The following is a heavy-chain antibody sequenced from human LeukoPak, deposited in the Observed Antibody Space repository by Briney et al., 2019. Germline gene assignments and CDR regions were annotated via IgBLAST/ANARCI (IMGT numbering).Heavy chain of an antibody. J-gene: IGHJ6*04. V-gene: IGHV3-30*18. CDR1: GFTFSSYA. CDR2: ISYDGSNK. CDR3: AELGITMIGGV. D-gene: IGHD3-10*02. Sequence: GGSLRLSCAASGFTFSSYAMSWVRQAPGKGPEWVAVISYDGSNKYYADSVKGRFTISRDNSKNTLYLQMNSLRAEDTAVYYCAELGITMIGGVWGKGTTVTISS.